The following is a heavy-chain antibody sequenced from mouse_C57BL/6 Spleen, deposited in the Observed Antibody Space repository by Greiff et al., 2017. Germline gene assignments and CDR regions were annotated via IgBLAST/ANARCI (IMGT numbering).Heavy chain of an antibody. CDR2: IYPGNSDT. Sequence: VHVKQSGTVLARPGASVKMSCKTSGYTFTSYWMHWVKQRPGQGLEWIGAIYPGNSDTSYNQKFKGKAKLTAVTSASTAYMELSSLTNEDSAVYYCTRRGLYDYDDVFAYWGQGTLVTVSA. V-gene: IGHV1-5*01. CDR3: TRRGLYDYDDVFAY. CDR1: GYTFTSYW. D-gene: IGHD2-4*01. J-gene: IGHJ3*01.